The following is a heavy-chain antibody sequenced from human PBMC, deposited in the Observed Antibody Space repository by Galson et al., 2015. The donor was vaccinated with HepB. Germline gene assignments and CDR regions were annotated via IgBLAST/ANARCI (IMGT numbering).Heavy chain of an antibody. J-gene: IGHJ3*02. V-gene: IGHV1-2*02. CDR1: GYTFTGYY. CDR2: INPNSGGT. CDR3: ARTRGLWGAFDI. Sequence: SVKVSCKASGYTFTGYYMHWVRQAPGQGLEWMGWINPNSGGTNYAQKFQGRVTMTRDTSISTAYMELSRLRSDDTAVYYCARTRGLWGAFDIWGQGTMVTVSS. D-gene: IGHD3-16*01.